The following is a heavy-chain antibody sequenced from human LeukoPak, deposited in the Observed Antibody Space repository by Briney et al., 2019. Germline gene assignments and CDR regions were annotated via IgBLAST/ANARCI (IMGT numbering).Heavy chain of an antibody. CDR3: SRQGSRSWYGDFDY. D-gene: IGHD6-13*01. J-gene: IGHJ4*02. CDR1: GYSISSGSY. V-gene: IGHV4-38-2*01. Sequence: SETLSLTCAVSGYSISSGSYWGWVRQPPGKGLEWIGRIYHSGDTYDNPSLRSRLTISVDQFKNQFSLKLTSITAADTAVYYCSRQGSRSWYGDFDYWSQGTLVTVSS. CDR2: IYHSGDT.